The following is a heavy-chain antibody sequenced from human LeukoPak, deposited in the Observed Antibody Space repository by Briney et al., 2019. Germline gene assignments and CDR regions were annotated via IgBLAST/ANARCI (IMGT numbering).Heavy chain of an antibody. CDR1: GGSISSYY. D-gene: IGHD2-2*03. J-gene: IGHJ5*02. CDR2: IFNSGST. Sequence: SETLSLTCTVSGGSISSYYWNWIRQPAGKGLEWIGRIFNSGSTNYNPSLKSRVTMSVDMSKNQFSLELNSVTAADTAVYYCARDRNMDPWGQGTLVTVSS. CDR3: ARDRNMDP. V-gene: IGHV4-4*07.